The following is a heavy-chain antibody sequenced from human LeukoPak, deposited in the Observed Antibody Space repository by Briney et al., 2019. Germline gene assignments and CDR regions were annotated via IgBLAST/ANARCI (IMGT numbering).Heavy chain of an antibody. CDR1: GFSFSTHG. V-gene: IGHV3-30*18. CDR3: AKGRNKYDSSGYYGFDY. CDR2: MSYDGSKK. J-gene: IGHJ4*02. Sequence: PGRSLRLSCTASGFSFSTHGMYWVRQAPGKGLEWVAVMSYDGSKKYYAASVKGRFTISRDNYNKTVHLQMNSLRDEDTAVYYCAKGRNKYDSSGYYGFDYWGQGTLVTVSS. D-gene: IGHD3-22*01.